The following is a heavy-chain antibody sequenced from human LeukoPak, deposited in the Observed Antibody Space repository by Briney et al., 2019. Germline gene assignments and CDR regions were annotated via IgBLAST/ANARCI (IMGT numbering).Heavy chain of an antibody. CDR3: AREGAGIMIRGVILDY. CDR1: GFTFSSYE. CDR2: ISNIDTTI. D-gene: IGHD3-10*01. V-gene: IGHV3-48*03. J-gene: IGHJ4*02. Sequence: AGGSLRLSCEASGFTFSSYETNWVRQAPGKGLEWVSYISNIDTTIYYADSVKGRFTISRDNAKNSLYLQMNSLRAEDTALYYCAREGAGIMIRGVILDYWGQGTLVTVSS.